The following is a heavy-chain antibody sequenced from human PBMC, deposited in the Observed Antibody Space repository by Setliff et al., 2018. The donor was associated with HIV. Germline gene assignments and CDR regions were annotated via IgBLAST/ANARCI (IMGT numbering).Heavy chain of an antibody. D-gene: IGHD3-3*01. CDR3: ARLFYDYWSGFYSGDY. V-gene: IGHV1-2*02. CDR1: GYTFTDYF. Sequence: ASVKVSCKASGYTFTDYFMHWVRQAPGQGLEWMGWMNPNSGGTNYAQKFQGRVTMTRDTSINTAFMELNSLRSDDTAVYYCARLFYDYWSGFYSGDYWGQGTLVTVSS. J-gene: IGHJ4*02. CDR2: MNPNSGGT.